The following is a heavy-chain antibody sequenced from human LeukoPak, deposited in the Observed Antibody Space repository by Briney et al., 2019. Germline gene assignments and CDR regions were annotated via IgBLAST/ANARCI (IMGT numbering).Heavy chain of an antibody. CDR3: ARGGRYFDWLSDFDY. V-gene: IGHV3-21*01. J-gene: IGHJ4*02. CDR2: SSSSNRYK. D-gene: IGHD3-9*01. CDR1: GFTFSSYS. Sequence: GGSLRLSCAASGFTFSSYSMNLVRQAPGQGLERVSSSSSSNRYKYYADSVKGRFTIARDNAKNSLYLQMNSLRAEDTAVYYCARGGRYFDWLSDFDYWGQGTLVTVSS.